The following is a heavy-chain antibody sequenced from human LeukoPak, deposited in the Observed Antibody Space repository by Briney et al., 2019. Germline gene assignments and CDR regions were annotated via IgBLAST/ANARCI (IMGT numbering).Heavy chain of an antibody. D-gene: IGHD2-2*01. CDR2: INPTSGGT. CDR1: GYTFTAYY. Sequence: ASVKVSCKASGYTFTAYYIHWVRQAPGQGLEWMGWINPTSGGTNLAQRFLGRVTMTADTSTTTAYMELRSLRSDDTAVYYCARGYCSSATCRHFNYWGQGALVTVSS. V-gene: IGHV1-2*02. CDR3: ARGYCSSATCRHFNY. J-gene: IGHJ4*02.